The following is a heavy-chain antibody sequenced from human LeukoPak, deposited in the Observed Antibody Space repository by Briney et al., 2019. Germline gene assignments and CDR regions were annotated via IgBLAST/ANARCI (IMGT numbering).Heavy chain of an antibody. J-gene: IGHJ6*02. D-gene: IGHD5-12*01. CDR1: GNTFTSYY. CDR3: ARDLRGYSYYYGMDV. CDR2: INPSGGST. V-gene: IGHV1-46*01. Sequence: WASVKVSCKASGNTFTSYYMHWVRQAPGQGLEWMGIINPSGGSTSYAQKFQGRVTMTRDTSTSTVYMELSSLRSEDTAVYYCARDLRGYSYYYGMDVWGQGTTVTVSS.